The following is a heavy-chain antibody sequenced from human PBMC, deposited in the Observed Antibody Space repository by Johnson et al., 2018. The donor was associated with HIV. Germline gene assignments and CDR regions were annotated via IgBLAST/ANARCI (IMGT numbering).Heavy chain of an antibody. D-gene: IGHD3-22*01. J-gene: IGHJ3*02. Sequence: QVQVVESGGGLVQPGGSLRLSCAASGFTFSSYAMSWVRQAPERGLEWVAFIRDDGSNKYYADSVKGGFTISRDNSKNTLYLQMNSLRTEDTAVYYCARGPRVSMIVVLDIWGQGTMVTVSS. CDR2: IRDDGSNK. CDR1: GFTFSSYA. V-gene: IGHV3-30*02. CDR3: ARGPRVSMIVVLDI.